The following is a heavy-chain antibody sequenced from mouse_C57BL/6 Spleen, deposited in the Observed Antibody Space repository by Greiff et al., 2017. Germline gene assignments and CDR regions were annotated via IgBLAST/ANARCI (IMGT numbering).Heavy chain of an antibody. CDR1: GYTFTSYW. Sequence: VQLQQPGAELVKPGASVKMSCKASGYTFTSYWITWVKQRPGQGLEWIGDIYPGSGSTNYNEKFKSKATLTVDTSSSTAYMQLSNLTSEDSAVYYCARCNRQLRLIAYWGQGTLVTVSA. D-gene: IGHD3-2*02. V-gene: IGHV1-55*01. CDR3: ARCNRQLRLIAY. CDR2: IYPGSGST. J-gene: IGHJ3*01.